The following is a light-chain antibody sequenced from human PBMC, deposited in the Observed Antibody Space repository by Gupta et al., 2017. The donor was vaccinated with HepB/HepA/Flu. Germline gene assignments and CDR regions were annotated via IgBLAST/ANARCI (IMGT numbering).Light chain of an antibody. CDR1: QSISKY. V-gene: IGKV3-11*01. CDR2: DDS. CDR3: QRRNNCMCL. J-gene: IGKJ2*04. Sequence: ELVLTQSPATLSLSPGERATLSCRASQSISKYLAWYQQKPGQAPRLLIFDDSRRADGVPARFSGSGSGTEFTLTISRREPEDFAVYYCQRRNNCMCLFGQGTRLEI.